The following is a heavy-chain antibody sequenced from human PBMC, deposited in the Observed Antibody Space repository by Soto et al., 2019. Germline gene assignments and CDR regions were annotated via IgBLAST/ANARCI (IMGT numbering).Heavy chain of an antibody. Sequence: PGESLKISCKGSGYSFTSYWIGWVRQMPGKGLEWMGIIYPGDSDTRYSPSFQGQVTISADKSISTAYLQWSSLKASDTAMYYCARHMGQGEVPAAIVGPYYYYGMDVWGQGTTVTVSS. V-gene: IGHV5-51*01. CDR1: GYSFTSYW. CDR3: ARHMGQGEVPAAIVGPYYYYGMDV. D-gene: IGHD2-2*01. CDR2: IYPGDSDT. J-gene: IGHJ6*02.